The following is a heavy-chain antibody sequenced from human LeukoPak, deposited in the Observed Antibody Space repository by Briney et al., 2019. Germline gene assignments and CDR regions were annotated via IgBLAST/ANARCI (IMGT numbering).Heavy chain of an antibody. J-gene: IGHJ4*02. CDR2: IHWNGCST. D-gene: IGHD6-13*01. CDR3: ARDPRIAAAGTEDY. V-gene: IGHV3-20*04. Sequence: PGGSLRLSCASSRFTFDDYVLRWVRQAPGKGLEWVSGIHWNGCSTRYADSVKGRFTISRDTAKNSLYLQMNSLRAEHTALYYCARDPRIAAAGTEDYWGQGTLVTVSS. CDR1: RFTFDDYV.